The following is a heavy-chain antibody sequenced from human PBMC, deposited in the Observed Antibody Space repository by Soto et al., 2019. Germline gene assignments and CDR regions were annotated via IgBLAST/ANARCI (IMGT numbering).Heavy chain of an antibody. CDR2: IWYDGSNK. Sequence: GGSLRLSCAASGFTFSSYGMHWVRQAPGKGLEWVAVIWYDGSNKYYADSVKGRFTISRDNSKNTLYLQMNSLRAEDTAVYYCARAAEYCSSTSCYPDYWGQGTLVTVS. J-gene: IGHJ4*02. V-gene: IGHV3-33*01. CDR3: ARAAEYCSSTSCYPDY. D-gene: IGHD2-2*01. CDR1: GFTFSSYG.